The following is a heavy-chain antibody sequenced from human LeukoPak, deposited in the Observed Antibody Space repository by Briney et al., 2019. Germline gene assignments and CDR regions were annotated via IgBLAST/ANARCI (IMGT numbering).Heavy chain of an antibody. CDR2: IIPILGIA. CDR3: ARSTLTYYYDSSGYRVDY. CDR1: GGTFSNYT. V-gene: IGHV1-69*02. J-gene: IGHJ4*02. D-gene: IGHD3-22*01. Sequence: SVKVSCKASGGTFSNYTISWVRQAPGQGLEWMGRIIPILGIANYAQKFQGRVTITADKSTSTAYMELSSLRSEDTAVFYCARSTLTYYYDSSGYRVDYWGQGTLVTVSS.